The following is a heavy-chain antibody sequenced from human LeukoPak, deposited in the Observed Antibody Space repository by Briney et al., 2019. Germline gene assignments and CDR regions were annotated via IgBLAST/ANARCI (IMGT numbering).Heavy chain of an antibody. CDR2: IYYSGST. V-gene: IGHV4-59*01. Sequence: SETLSLTCSVSGGSISSYYWSWIRQPPGKGLEWIGYIYYSGSTNYNPSLKSRVTISVDTSKNQFSLKLSSVTAADTAVYYCASNSGNYPRGGFDYWGQGTLVTVSS. CDR3: ASNSGNYPRGGFDY. J-gene: IGHJ4*02. CDR1: GGSISSYY. D-gene: IGHD1-26*01.